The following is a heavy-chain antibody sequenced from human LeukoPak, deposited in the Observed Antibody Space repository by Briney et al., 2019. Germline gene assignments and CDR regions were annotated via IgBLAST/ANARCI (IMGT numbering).Heavy chain of an antibody. D-gene: IGHD3-9*01. CDR2: IYYSGST. V-gene: IGHV4-39*07. CDR1: GGSISSSSYY. J-gene: IGHJ4*02. CDR3: ARDWDHYDILTGYKGIFDY. Sequence: PSETLSLTCTVSGGSISSSSYYWGWIRQPPGKGLEWIGSIYYSGSTYYNPSLKSRVTISVDTSKNQFSLKLSSVTAADTAVYYCARDWDHYDILTGYKGIFDYWGQGTLVTVSS.